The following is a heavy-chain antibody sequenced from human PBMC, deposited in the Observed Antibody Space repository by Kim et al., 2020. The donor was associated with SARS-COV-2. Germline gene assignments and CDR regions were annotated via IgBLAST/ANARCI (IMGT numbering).Heavy chain of an antibody. CDR3: ARVDSSSWYWGWYFDL. V-gene: IGHV3-33*01. CDR2: IWYDGSNK. CDR1: GFTFSSYG. J-gene: IGHJ2*01. D-gene: IGHD6-13*01. Sequence: GGSLRLSCAASGFTFSSYGMHWVRQAPGKGLEWVAVIWYDGSNKYYADSVKGRFTISRDNSKNTLYLQMNSLRAEDTAVYYCARVDSSSWYWGWYFDLWGRGTLVTVSS.